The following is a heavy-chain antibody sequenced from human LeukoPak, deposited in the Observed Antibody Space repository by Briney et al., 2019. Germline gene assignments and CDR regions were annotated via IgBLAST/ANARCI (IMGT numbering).Heavy chain of an antibody. J-gene: IGHJ3*01. CDR3: AHSQVCSSGSCHDAYDV. CDR1: GASSSTSGVG. CDR2: ICCNDDE. V-gene: IGHV2-5*01. Sequence: RPTPVNPTQNLTLTPSLSGASSSTSGVGVSCIRQPPGMALEGLALICCNDDERYAQCLKSMLSITKDTSKNLEILTMTNMDSVVTATYYCAHSQVCSSGSCHDAYDVWGLGTLVSVSS. D-gene: IGHD5-18*01.